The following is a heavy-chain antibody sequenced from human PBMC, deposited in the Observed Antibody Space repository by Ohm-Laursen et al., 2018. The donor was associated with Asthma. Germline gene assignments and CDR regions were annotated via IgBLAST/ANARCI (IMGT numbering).Heavy chain of an antibody. CDR3: AKDRGFNYGYGMDV. J-gene: IGHJ6*02. V-gene: IGHV3-33*06. D-gene: IGHD5-18*01. CDR1: GFIFSNYG. CDR2: IWYDGSNK. Sequence: SLRLSCSASGFIFSNYGMHWVRQAPGKGLEWVAVIWYDGSNKYYGDSVKGRFTISRDNSKNTVDLQMNSLRAEDTALYYCAKDRGFNYGYGMDVWGQGTTVTVSS.